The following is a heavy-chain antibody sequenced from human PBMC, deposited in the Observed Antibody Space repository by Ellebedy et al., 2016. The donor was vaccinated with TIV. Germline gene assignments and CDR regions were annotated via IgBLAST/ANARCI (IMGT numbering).Heavy chain of an antibody. J-gene: IGHJ5*01. CDR3: ARGRGLSGSTWDVWFDS. CDR1: GYIFTSYG. D-gene: IGHD1-7*01. Sequence: AASVKVSCKASGYIFTSYGINWVRQAPGQGLEWVGWISAYRGNTNYAQKFQGRVTMTTDTSTSTAYMELRSLRSDDTAVYYCARGRGLSGSTWDVWFDSWGQGTLVTVSS. CDR2: ISAYRGNT. V-gene: IGHV1-18*01.